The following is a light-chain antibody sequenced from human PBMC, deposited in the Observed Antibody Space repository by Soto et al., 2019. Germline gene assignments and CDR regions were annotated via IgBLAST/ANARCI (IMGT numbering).Light chain of an antibody. CDR2: GAS. V-gene: IGKV3D-15*01. Sequence: IVLTQSPATLSVSPGERATLSCRASQSVSSNLAWYQQKPGQAPRLLISGASTRATGVPARFSGSGSGTEFTLPITSLQSEDFAGYCCQQYNNLPLTFRPGTRLEIK. CDR3: QQYNNLPLT. CDR1: QSVSSN. J-gene: IGKJ5*01.